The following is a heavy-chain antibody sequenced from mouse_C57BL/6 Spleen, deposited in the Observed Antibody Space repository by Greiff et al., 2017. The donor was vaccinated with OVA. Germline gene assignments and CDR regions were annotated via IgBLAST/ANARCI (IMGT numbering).Heavy chain of an antibody. Sequence: QQSGAELVKPGASVKMSCKASGYTFTSYWITWVKQRPGQGLEWIGDIYPGSGSTNYNEKFKSKATLTVDTSSSTAYMQLSSLTSEDSAVYYCARAPARGGYYFDYWGQGTTLTVSS. CDR3: ARAPARGGYYFDY. CDR1: GYTFTSYW. J-gene: IGHJ2*01. D-gene: IGHD1-1*02. V-gene: IGHV1-55*01. CDR2: IYPGSGST.